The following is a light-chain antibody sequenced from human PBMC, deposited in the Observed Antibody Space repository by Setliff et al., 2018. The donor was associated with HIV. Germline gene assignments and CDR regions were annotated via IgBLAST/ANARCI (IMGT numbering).Light chain of an antibody. CDR1: SNDIGAYRY. CDR3: CSFAGSNTYV. V-gene: IGLV2-11*01. J-gene: IGLJ1*01. Sequence: QSALTQPRSVSGSPGQTVTISCVGTSNDIGAYRYVSWYQQQPGKAPRPIIYDVSKRHSGVPDRFSGSRSGNTASLTIFGLQAEDEGDYYCCSFAGSNTYVFGTGTKVTVL. CDR2: DVS.